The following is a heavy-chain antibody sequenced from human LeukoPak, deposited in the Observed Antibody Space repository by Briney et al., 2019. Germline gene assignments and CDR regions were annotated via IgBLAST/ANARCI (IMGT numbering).Heavy chain of an antibody. V-gene: IGHV1-69*04. J-gene: IGHJ6*02. CDR3: ARTHDSSGYRYYYGMDV. Sequence: ASVKVSCKASGGTFSSYAISWVRHAPGQGLEWMGRIIPILGIANYAQKFQGRVTITADKSTSTAYMELSSLRSEDTAVYYCARTHDSSGYRYYYGMDVWGQGTTVTVSS. CDR2: IIPILGIA. CDR1: GGTFSSYA. D-gene: IGHD3-22*01.